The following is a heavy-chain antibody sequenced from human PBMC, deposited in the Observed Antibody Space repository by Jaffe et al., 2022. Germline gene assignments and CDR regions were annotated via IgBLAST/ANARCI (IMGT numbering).Heavy chain of an antibody. CDR1: GFTFSSYG. CDR2: ISYDGSNK. CDR3: AKDFSPRYCSSTSCYASWSYYMDV. V-gene: IGHV3-30*18. J-gene: IGHJ6*03. D-gene: IGHD2-2*01. Sequence: QVQLVESGGGVVQPGRSLRLSCAASGFTFSSYGMHWVRQAPGKGLEWVAVISYDGSNKYYADSVKGRFTISRDNSKNTLYLQMNSLRAEDTAVYYCAKDFSPRYCSSTSCYASWSYYMDVWGKGTTVTVSS.